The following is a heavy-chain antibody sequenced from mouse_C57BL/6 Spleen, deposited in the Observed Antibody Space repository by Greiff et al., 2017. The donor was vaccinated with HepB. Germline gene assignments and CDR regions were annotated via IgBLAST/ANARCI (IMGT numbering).Heavy chain of an antibody. CDR3: ASPTAHFDY. Sequence: QVQLQQPGAELVRPGTSVKLSCKASGYTFTSYWMHWVKQRPGQGLEWIGVIDPSDSYTNYNQKFKGKATLTVDTSSSTAYMQLSSLTSEDSAVYYCASPTAHFDYWGQGTTLTVSS. V-gene: IGHV1-59*01. CDR1: GYTFTSYW. D-gene: IGHD3-2*02. J-gene: IGHJ2*01. CDR2: IDPSDSYT.